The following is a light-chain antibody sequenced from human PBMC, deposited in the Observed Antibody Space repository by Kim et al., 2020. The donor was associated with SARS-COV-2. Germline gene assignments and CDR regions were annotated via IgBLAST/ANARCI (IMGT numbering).Light chain of an antibody. Sequence: ASVGNRVTITCRASQSISSYLNWYQQKPGKAPKLLIYAASSLQSGVPSRFSGSGSGTDFTLTISSLQPEDFATYYCQQSYSTPGTFGQGTKVDIK. CDR3: QQSYSTPGT. CDR2: AAS. V-gene: IGKV1-39*01. J-gene: IGKJ1*01. CDR1: QSISSY.